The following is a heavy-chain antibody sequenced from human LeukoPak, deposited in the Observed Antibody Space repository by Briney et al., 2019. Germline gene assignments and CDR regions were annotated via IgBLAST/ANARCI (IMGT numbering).Heavy chain of an antibody. V-gene: IGHV3-23*01. CDR3: ARDPYSSSGRDAFDI. D-gene: IGHD6-6*01. CDR2: ISGSGGST. J-gene: IGHJ3*02. CDR1: GFTFSSYA. Sequence: GGSLRLSCAASGFTFSSYAMSWVRQAPGKGLEWVSAISGSGGSTYYADSVKGRFTISRDNSKNTLYLQMNSLRAEDTAVYYCARDPYSSSGRDAFDIWGQGTMVTVSS.